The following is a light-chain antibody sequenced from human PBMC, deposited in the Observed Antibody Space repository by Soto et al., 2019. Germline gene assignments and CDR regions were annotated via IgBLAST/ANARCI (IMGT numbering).Light chain of an antibody. J-gene: IGLJ1*01. V-gene: IGLV2-14*01. Sequence: QSALTQPASLSGSPGQSITISCTGTSSDIGAYDYVSWFQQHPGKAPKLMISEVNNRPSGVSNRFSGSKSGNTAYLTISGLRVEDGAKFFCFSLTTPSPLVFGPGPKAPAL. CDR1: SSDIGAYDY. CDR3: FSLTTPSPLV. CDR2: EVN.